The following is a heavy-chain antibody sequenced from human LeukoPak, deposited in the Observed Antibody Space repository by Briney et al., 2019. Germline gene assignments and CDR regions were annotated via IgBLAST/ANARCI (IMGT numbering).Heavy chain of an antibody. J-gene: IGHJ6*03. Sequence: SVKVSCKASGGTFSSYAINWVRQAPGQGLEWMGGIIPIFSTANYAQKFQGRVTITTDESTSTAYMELSSLRSEDTAVYYCARHPGGVGRYYYYMDVWGKGTTVTVSS. CDR1: GGTFSSYA. V-gene: IGHV1-69*05. D-gene: IGHD2-8*02. CDR2: IIPIFSTA. CDR3: ARHPGGVGRYYYYMDV.